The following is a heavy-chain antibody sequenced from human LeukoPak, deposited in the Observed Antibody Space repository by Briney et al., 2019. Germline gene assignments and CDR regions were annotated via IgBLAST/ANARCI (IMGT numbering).Heavy chain of an antibody. Sequence: TSETLSLTCTVSGGSISSGSYYWSWIRQPAGKGLEWIGRIYTSGSTNYNPSLKSRVTISVDTSKNQFSLKLSSVTAADTAVYYCARVRGDYGEDSYYYYMDVWGKGTTVTISS. CDR1: GGSISSGSYY. J-gene: IGHJ6*03. CDR2: IYTSGST. CDR3: ARVRGDYGEDSYYYYMDV. D-gene: IGHD4-17*01. V-gene: IGHV4-61*02.